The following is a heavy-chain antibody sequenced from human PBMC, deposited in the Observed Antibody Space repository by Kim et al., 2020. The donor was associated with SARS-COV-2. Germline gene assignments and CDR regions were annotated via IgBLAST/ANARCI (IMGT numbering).Heavy chain of an antibody. V-gene: IGHV1-69*13. CDR2: IIPIFGTA. Sequence: SVKVSCKASGGTFSSYAISWVRQAPGQGLEWMGGIIPIFGTANYAQKFQGRVTITADESTSTAYMELSSLRSEDTAVYYCARDEGYCSGGSCHGYYYGMDVWGQGTTVTVSS. J-gene: IGHJ6*02. D-gene: IGHD2-15*01. CDR3: ARDEGYCSGGSCHGYYYGMDV. CDR1: GGTFSSYA.